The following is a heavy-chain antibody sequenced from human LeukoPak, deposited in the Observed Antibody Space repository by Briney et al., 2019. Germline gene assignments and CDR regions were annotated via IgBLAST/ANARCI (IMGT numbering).Heavy chain of an antibody. D-gene: IGHD5-24*01. J-gene: IGHJ4*02. CDR3: ARDRDGYNYVDY. Sequence: SETLSLTCTVSGGSISSSSYYWGWIRQPLGKGLEWVGNIYYSGSTYYNPSLKGRVTISLDTSKNQFSLRLSSVTAADTAVYYCARDRDGYNYVDYWGQGTLVTVSS. CDR2: IYYSGST. V-gene: IGHV4-39*07. CDR1: GGSISSSSYY.